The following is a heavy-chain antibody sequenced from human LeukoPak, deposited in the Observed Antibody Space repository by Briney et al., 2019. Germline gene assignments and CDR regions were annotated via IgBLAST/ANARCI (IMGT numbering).Heavy chain of an antibody. J-gene: IGHJ3*02. D-gene: IGHD6-19*01. V-gene: IGHV3-23*01. Sequence: GGSLRLSCAASGFTFTSYGMSWVRQAPGKGLEWVSAISASGGNTHYADSVKGRFTISRDNAKNSLYLQMNSLRAEDTAVYYCARDRDSSGWSDAFDIWGQGTMVTVSS. CDR3: ARDRDSSGWSDAFDI. CDR1: GFTFTSYG. CDR2: ISASGGNT.